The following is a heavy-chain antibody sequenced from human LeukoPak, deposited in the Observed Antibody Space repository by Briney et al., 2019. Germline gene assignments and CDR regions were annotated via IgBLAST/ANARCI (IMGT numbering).Heavy chain of an antibody. CDR3: AKRGLPDY. J-gene: IGHJ4*02. V-gene: IGHV3-74*03. Sequence: PGGSLRLSCAASEFSFSITWMHWVRQPPGQGLVWVARITSDGTSTSYAESVKGRFTISRDNAKNTLYLQMNSLRAEDTAVYYCAKRGLPDYWGQGTLVTVSS. CDR1: EFSFSITW. D-gene: IGHD3-10*01. CDR2: ITSDGTST.